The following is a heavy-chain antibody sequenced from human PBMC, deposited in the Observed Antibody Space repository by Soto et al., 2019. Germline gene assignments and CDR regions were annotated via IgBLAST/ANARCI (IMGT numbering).Heavy chain of an antibody. Sequence: QVQLVESGGGVVQPGRSLRLSCAASGFTFSSYAMHWVRQAPGKGLEWVAVISYDGSNKYYADSVKGRFTISRDNSKNTLYLQMNSLSAEDTAVYYCARDGEQWLVPFDYWGQGTLVTVSS. CDR1: GFTFSSYA. D-gene: IGHD6-19*01. J-gene: IGHJ4*02. CDR2: ISYDGSNK. CDR3: ARDGEQWLVPFDY. V-gene: IGHV3-30-3*01.